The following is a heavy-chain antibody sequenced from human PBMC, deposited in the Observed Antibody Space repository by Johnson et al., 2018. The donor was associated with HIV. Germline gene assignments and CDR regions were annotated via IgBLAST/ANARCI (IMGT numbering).Heavy chain of an antibody. Sequence: MQLVESGGGSVKPGGSLRLSCAASGFTFSSYWMSCVRQAPGKGLEWVANIKQDGSEKYYVDSVKGRFTISRDNAKNSLYLQMNSLRTEDTAVYYCARYSSGWQGLDAFDIWGQGTMVTVSS. D-gene: IGHD6-19*01. CDR2: IKQDGSEK. J-gene: IGHJ3*02. V-gene: IGHV3-7*02. CDR1: GFTFSSYW. CDR3: ARYSSGWQGLDAFDI.